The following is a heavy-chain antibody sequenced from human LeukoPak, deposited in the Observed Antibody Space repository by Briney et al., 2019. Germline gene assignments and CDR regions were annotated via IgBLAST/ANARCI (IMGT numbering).Heavy chain of an antibody. D-gene: IGHD3-16*01. CDR3: VKFGVDYDMGV. J-gene: IGHJ6*02. CDR1: GDSIGGSY. V-gene: IGHV4-59*13. Sequence: SETLSLTCPVPGDSIGGSYWTWVRQPPGQGLEWIGQIHNSGRADYNPSLKRRITISVDTSKNQMSLTLTSVTAADTAIYYCVKFGVDYDMGVWGQGTTVTVSS. CDR2: IHNSGRA.